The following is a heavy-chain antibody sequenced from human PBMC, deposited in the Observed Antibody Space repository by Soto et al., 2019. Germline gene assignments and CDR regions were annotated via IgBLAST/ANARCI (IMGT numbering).Heavy chain of an antibody. CDR1: GFTFSSYW. CDR3: ARAAGVAMAEYCSGGSCYSDREDDAFDI. V-gene: IGHV3-7*01. CDR2: IKQDGSEK. D-gene: IGHD2-15*01. Sequence: GGSLRLSCAASGFTFSSYWMSWVRQAPGKGLEWVANIKQDGSEKYYVDSVKGRFTISRDNAKNSLYLQMNSLRAEDTAVYYCARAAGVAMAEYCSGGSCYSDREDDAFDIWGQGTMVTVSS. J-gene: IGHJ3*02.